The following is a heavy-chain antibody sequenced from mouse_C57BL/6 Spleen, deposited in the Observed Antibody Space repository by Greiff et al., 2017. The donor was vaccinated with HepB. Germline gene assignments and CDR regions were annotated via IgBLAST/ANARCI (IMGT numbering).Heavy chain of an antibody. CDR1: GYTFTDYY. D-gene: IGHD4-1*01. CDR3: ARWAGTGGIDY. Sequence: EVQLQQSGPELVKPGASVKISCKASGYTFTDYYMNWVKQSHGKSLEWIGDINPNNGGTSYNQKFKGKATLTVDKSSSTAYMELRSLTSEDSAVYYCARWAGTGGIDYWGQGTTLTVSS. CDR2: INPNNGGT. J-gene: IGHJ2*01. V-gene: IGHV1-26*01.